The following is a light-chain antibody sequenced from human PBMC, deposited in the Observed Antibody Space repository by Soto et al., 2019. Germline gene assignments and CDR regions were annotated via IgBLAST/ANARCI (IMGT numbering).Light chain of an antibody. Sequence: EIVLTQSPGTLPLSPGERATLSCRASQSVRSDYLAWYQQKPGQAPRLHIYGASTRATGIPDRFTGSGSGTDFTLTISRLEPEDFAVYYCQQYGSSPRTFGQGTKVEIK. CDR3: QQYGSSPRT. CDR1: QSVRSDY. V-gene: IGKV3-20*01. J-gene: IGKJ1*01. CDR2: GAS.